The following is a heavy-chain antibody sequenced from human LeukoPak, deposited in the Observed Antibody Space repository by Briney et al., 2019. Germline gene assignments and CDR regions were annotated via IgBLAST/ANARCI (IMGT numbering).Heavy chain of an antibody. CDR3: ARRLTQYDCFDP. J-gene: IGHJ5*02. CDR1: RDSVSSNSVT. D-gene: IGHD2-2*01. Sequence: SQTLSLTCAISRDSVSSNSVTWNWIRQSPSRGLEWLGGTYYRSTWYNDYAVSVRGRITVNPDTSKNQFSLHLNSVTPEDTAVYYCARRLTQYDCFDPWGQGILVTVSS. CDR2: TYYRSTWYN. V-gene: IGHV6-1*01.